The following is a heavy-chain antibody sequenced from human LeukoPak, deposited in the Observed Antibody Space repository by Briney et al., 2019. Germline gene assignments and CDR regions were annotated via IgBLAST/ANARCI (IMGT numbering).Heavy chain of an antibody. CDR1: GFTFSSYW. Sequence: GGSLRLSCAASGFTFSSYWMSWVRQAPGKGLEWVANIKQDGSEKYYVDSVKGRFTISRDNSKNTLYLQMNSLRAEDTAVYYCARERDGYNYGGAFDIWGQGTMVTVSS. V-gene: IGHV3-7*03. CDR3: ARERDGYNYGGAFDI. D-gene: IGHD5-24*01. CDR2: IKQDGSEK. J-gene: IGHJ3*02.